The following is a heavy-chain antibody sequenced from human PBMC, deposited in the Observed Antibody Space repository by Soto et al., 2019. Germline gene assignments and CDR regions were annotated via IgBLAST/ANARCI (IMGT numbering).Heavy chain of an antibody. D-gene: IGHD6-13*01. CDR1: GFTFSSYA. CDR2: ISYDGSNK. Sequence: QVQLVESGGGVVQPGRSLRLSCAASGFTFSSYAKHWVRQAPGKGLEWVAVISYDGSNKYYADSVKGRFTISRDNSKNTLYLQMNSLRAEDTAVYYCARGPRIAAAGPAAYYYYGMDVWGQGTTVTVSS. V-gene: IGHV3-30-3*01. J-gene: IGHJ6*02. CDR3: ARGPRIAAAGPAAYYYYGMDV.